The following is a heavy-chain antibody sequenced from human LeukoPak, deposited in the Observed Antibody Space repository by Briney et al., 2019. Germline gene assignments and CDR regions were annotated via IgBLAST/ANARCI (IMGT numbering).Heavy chain of an antibody. J-gene: IGHJ4*02. D-gene: IGHD6-6*01. CDR1: GSSISSYY. Sequence: SETLSLTWTVAGSSISSYYWSWIRQPPGKGLEWIGYIYYSWSTNYNPSLKSRDTISVDTSKNQFSLKLSSVTAADTAMYYCARGGSSAYWGQGTLVTVSS. V-gene: IGHV4-59*12. CDR3: ARGGSSAY. CDR2: IYYSWST.